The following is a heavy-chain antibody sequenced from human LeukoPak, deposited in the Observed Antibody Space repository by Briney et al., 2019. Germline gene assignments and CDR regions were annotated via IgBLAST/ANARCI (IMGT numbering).Heavy chain of an antibody. D-gene: IGHD6-19*01. V-gene: IGHV4-61*02. Sequence: SQTLSLTCTVSGGSISSGSYYWSWIRQPAGKGLEWIGRIYTSGSTNYNPSLKSRVTISVDTSKNQFSLKLSSVTAADTAVYYCARRTLIAVAGTRKAFDIWGQGTMVTVSS. CDR3: ARRTLIAVAGTRKAFDI. CDR2: IYTSGST. CDR1: GGSISSGSYY. J-gene: IGHJ3*02.